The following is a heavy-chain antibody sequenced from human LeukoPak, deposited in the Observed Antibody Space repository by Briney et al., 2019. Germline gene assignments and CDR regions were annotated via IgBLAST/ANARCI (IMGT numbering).Heavy chain of an antibody. D-gene: IGHD3-22*01. CDR1: GYSFTSYW. CDR2: IYPGDSDT. Sequence: GESLKISCKGPGYSFTSYWIGWVRQMPGKGLEWMGIIYPGDSDTRYSPSFQGQVTISADKSISTAYLQWSSLKASDTAMYYCARPYYYDSSPWAFDIWGQGTMVTVSS. J-gene: IGHJ3*02. CDR3: ARPYYYDSSPWAFDI. V-gene: IGHV5-51*01.